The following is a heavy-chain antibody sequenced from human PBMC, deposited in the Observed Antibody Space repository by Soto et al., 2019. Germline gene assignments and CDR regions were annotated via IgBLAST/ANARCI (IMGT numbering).Heavy chain of an antibody. CDR1: GFTVSSNY. D-gene: IGHD4-4*01. CDR3: ARVWFASNLEAPSNYYYYYMDV. Sequence: GGSLRLSCAASGFTVSSNYMSWVRQAPGKGLEWVSVIYSGGSTYYADSVKGRFTISRDNSKNTLYLQMNSLRAEDTAVYYCARVWFASNLEAPSNYYYYYMDVWGKGTTVTVSS. V-gene: IGHV3-66*01. J-gene: IGHJ6*03. CDR2: IYSGGST.